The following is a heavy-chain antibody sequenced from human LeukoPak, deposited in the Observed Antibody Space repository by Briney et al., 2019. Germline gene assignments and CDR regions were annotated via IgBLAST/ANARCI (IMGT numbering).Heavy chain of an antibody. CDR1: GDSISSGSYY. J-gene: IGHJ4*02. Sequence: PSETLSLTCTVSGDSISSGSYYWSWIRQPAGKGLEWIGRIYTSESTYYNPSLKSRVTISVDTSKNQFSLKLSSVTAADTAVYYCARQNQLRYYASGSHFDYWGQGTLVAVSS. D-gene: IGHD3-10*01. V-gene: IGHV4-61*02. CDR3: ARQNQLRYYASGSHFDY. CDR2: IYTSEST.